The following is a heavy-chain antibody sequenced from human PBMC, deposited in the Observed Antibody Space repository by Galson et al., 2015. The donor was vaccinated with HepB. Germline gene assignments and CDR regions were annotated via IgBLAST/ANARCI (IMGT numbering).Heavy chain of an antibody. CDR1: GFTFSSYA. Sequence: SLRLSCAASGFTFSSYAMHWVRQAPGKGLEWVAFIRYDGSNKYYADSVKGRFTISRDNSKNTLYLQMNSLRAEDTAVYYCVKDWRGGVYYYGSGSLNNWGQGTLVTVSS. CDR3: VKDWRGGVYYYGSGSLNN. D-gene: IGHD3-10*01. J-gene: IGHJ4*02. CDR2: IRYDGSNK. V-gene: IGHV3-30*02.